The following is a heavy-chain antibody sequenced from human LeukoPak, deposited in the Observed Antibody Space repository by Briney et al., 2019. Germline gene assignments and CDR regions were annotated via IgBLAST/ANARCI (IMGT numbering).Heavy chain of an antibody. V-gene: IGHV3-23*01. Sequence: GGSLRLSCAASGFTFSSYAMSWVRQAPGKGLEWVSGISGSGGNTYYADSVKGRFTISRDNSKNTLYLQMNSLRAEDTAVYFCAKSGSQRPDYWGQGTLVTVS. CDR3: AKSGSQRPDY. J-gene: IGHJ4*02. D-gene: IGHD3-10*01. CDR2: ISGSGGNT. CDR1: GFTFSSYA.